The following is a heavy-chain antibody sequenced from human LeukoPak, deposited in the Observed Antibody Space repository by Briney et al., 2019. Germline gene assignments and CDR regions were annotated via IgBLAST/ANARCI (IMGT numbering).Heavy chain of an antibody. CDR1: GGTFSSYA. V-gene: IGHV1-69*05. J-gene: IGHJ4*02. Sequence: SVKVSCKASGGTFSSYAISWVRQAPGQGLEWMGRIIPIFGTANYAQKFQGRVTITTDESTGTAYMELSSLRSEDTAVYYCAKFASRGSDYWGQGTLVAVSS. CDR2: IIPIFGTA. D-gene: IGHD6-19*01. CDR3: AKFASRGSDY.